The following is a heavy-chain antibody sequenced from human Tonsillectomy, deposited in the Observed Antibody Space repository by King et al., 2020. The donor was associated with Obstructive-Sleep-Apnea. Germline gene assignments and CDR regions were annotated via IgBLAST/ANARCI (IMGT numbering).Heavy chain of an antibody. CDR3: ARVPRHGRGSYLNLDY. Sequence: VQLVQSGGGVVQPGRSLRLSCAASGFTFSSYAMHWVRQAPGKGLEWVAVISYDGSNKYYADSVKGRFTISRDNSKNTLYLQMNSLRAEDTAVYDCARVPRHGRGSYLNLDYWGHGTLVTVSS. CDR1: GFTFSSYA. V-gene: IGHV3-30-3*01. CDR2: ISYDGSNK. J-gene: IGHJ4*01. D-gene: IGHD1-26*01.